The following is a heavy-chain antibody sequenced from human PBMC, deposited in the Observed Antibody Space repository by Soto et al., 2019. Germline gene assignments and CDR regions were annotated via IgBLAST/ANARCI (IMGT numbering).Heavy chain of an antibody. D-gene: IGHD6-19*01. CDR3: ATCFTSSGYVCFFDY. CDR1: GFSFSNYA. J-gene: IGHJ4*02. CDR2: VGGGGGGT. Sequence: EVQLLESGGGLVQPGGSLRLSCAASGFSFSNYAMSWVRQAPGKGLEWVSGVGGGGGGTYYSDSVKGRFTISRDNSKNTVYLQMNSLRAEDTAVYYCATCFTSSGYVCFFDYWGQGTLVTVSS. V-gene: IGHV3-23*01.